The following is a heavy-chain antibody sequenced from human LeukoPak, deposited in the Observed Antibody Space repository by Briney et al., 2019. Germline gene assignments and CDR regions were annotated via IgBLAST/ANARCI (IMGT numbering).Heavy chain of an antibody. J-gene: IGHJ4*02. CDR3: AKVGDYYDRSGYSY. D-gene: IGHD3-22*01. V-gene: IGHV3-23*01. CDR2: ISGSGGST. CDR1: GFTFSSYA. Sequence: GGSLRLSCAASGFTFSSYAKSWVRQAPGKGLEWVSAISGSGGSTYYADSVKGRFTISRDNSKNTLYLQMNSLRAEDTAVYYCAKVGDYYDRSGYSYWGQGTLVTVSS.